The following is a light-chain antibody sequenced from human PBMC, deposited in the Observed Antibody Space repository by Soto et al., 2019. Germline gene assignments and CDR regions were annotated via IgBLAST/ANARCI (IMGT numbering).Light chain of an antibody. V-gene: IGLV1-51*01. CDR2: DNI. Sequence: QPVLTQPPSVSGAPGQRVTISCTGSSSNIGAGYDVHWYQQRPGTAPKLLIYDNIKRPSGIPDRFSGSKSGTSATLVITGLQTGDEADYYCGTWESFRNWVFGGGTQLTVL. J-gene: IGLJ3*02. CDR3: GTWESFRNWV. CDR1: SSNIGAGYD.